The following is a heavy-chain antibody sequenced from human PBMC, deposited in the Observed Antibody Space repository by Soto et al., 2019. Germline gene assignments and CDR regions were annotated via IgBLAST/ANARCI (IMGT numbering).Heavy chain of an antibody. CDR3: ARVGLTTLELATTY. D-gene: IGHD5-12*01. Sequence: QVQLVQSGAEVKKPGASVKVSCKASRYTFTDYYMHWVRQSPGQGLEWMGWIHPNSGVTKFPQKFQGRVIMTRDTFIRTVYMELSRLTSDETAVYYCARVGLTTLELATTYWGQGTLVTVSS. J-gene: IGHJ4*02. V-gene: IGHV1-2*02. CDR1: RYTFTDYY. CDR2: IHPNSGVT.